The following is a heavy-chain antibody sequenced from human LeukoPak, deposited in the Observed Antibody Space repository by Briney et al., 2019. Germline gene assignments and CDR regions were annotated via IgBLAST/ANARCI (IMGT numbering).Heavy chain of an antibody. CDR1: GFTFSNYA. Sequence: GGSLRLSCAASGFTFSNYAMHWVRQAPGKGLEWLAYIRYDGSSKYYADSVKGRFTISRDNAKNSLYLQMNSLRAEDTAVYYCAELGITMIGGVWGKGTTVTISS. D-gene: IGHD3-10*02. V-gene: IGHV3-30*02. CDR3: AELGITMIGGV. CDR2: IRYDGSSK. J-gene: IGHJ6*04.